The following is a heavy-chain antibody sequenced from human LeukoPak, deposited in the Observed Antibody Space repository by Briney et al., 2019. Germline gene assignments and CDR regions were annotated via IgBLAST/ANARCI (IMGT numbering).Heavy chain of an antibody. V-gene: IGHV4-34*01. CDR3: ARGESYYDFWSGYPPGWFDP. CDR1: GGSFSGYY. CDR2: INHSGST. J-gene: IGHJ5*02. Sequence: SETLSLTCAVYGGSFSGYYWSWLRQPPGKGREGIGEINHSGSTNYNPSLKSRVTISVDTSKNQFSLKLSSVTAADTAVYYCARGESYYDFWSGYPPGWFDPWGQGTLVTVSS. D-gene: IGHD3-3*01.